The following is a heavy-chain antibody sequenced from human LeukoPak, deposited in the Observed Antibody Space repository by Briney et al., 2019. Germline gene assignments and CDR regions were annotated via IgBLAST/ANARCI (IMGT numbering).Heavy chain of an antibody. J-gene: IGHJ4*02. V-gene: IGHV3-48*04. CDR3: ARVSRGRYCSSTSCYETDY. Sequence: GGSLRLSCVVSGFTYNSYSMSWVRQAPGKGLEWISYITSNSNSLYYADAVKGRFTISRDNAKNSLYLQMNSLRAEDTAVYYCARVSRGRYCSSTSCYETDYWGQGTLVTVSS. D-gene: IGHD2-2*01. CDR2: ITSNSNSL. CDR1: GFTYNSYS.